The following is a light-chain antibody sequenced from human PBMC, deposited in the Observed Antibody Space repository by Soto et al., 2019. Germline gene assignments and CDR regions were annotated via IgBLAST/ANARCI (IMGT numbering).Light chain of an antibody. V-gene: IGKV1-5*01. J-gene: IGKJ1*01. Sequence: DIQMTQSPSTLSASVVYRVTITCLASQSISSWLAWYQQKPGKAPKVLIYDASSLESGVPSRFSGSGSGTEFTLTISSLQPDDFATYYCQQYNSYSWTFGQGTKGDIK. CDR3: QQYNSYSWT. CDR1: QSISSW. CDR2: DAS.